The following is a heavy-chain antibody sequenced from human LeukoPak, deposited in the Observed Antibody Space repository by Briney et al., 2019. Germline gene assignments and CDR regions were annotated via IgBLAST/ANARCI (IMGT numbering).Heavy chain of an antibody. CDR3: ARSLGYCSSTSCPPEALWYFDL. Sequence: SETLSLTCTVSGGSISSYYWSWIRQPPGKGLEWIGYIYYSGSTNYNPSLKSRVTISVDTSKNQFPLKLSSVTAADTAVYYCARSLGYCSSTSCPPEALWYFDLWGRGTLVTVSS. D-gene: IGHD2-2*01. J-gene: IGHJ2*01. V-gene: IGHV4-59*01. CDR1: GGSISSYY. CDR2: IYYSGST.